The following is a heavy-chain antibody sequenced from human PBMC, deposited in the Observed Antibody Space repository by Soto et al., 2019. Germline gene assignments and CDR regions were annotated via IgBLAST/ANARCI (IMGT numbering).Heavy chain of an antibody. CDR1: GGSITSGGHY. J-gene: IGHJ4*02. V-gene: IGHV4-30-4*08. CDR2: IYYSGST. D-gene: IGHD3-16*01. Sequence: SETLSLTCTVSGGSITSGGHYWGWIRQYPGKGLEWIGHIYYSGSTYYNPSLKGRVTISVDTSKNQFSLKLSSVTAADTAVYYCARGTGSEFEGADFDYWGQGTLVTVSS. CDR3: ARGTGSEFEGADFDY.